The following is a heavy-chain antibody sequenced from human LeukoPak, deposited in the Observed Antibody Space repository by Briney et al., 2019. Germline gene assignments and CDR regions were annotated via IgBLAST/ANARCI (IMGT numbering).Heavy chain of an antibody. CDR1: GFTFSSYA. CDR3: ARDRGSSGWYGY. Sequence: PGGSLRLSCAASGFTFSSYAMHWVRQAPGKGLEWVAVISYDGSNKYYADSVKGRFTISRDNSKNTLYLQMNSLRAEDTAVYYCARDRGSSGWYGYWGQGTLVTVSP. CDR2: ISYDGSNK. D-gene: IGHD6-19*01. V-gene: IGHV3-30-3*01. J-gene: IGHJ4*02.